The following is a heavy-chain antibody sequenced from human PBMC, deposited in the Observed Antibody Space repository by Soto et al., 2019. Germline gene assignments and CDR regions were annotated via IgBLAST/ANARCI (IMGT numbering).Heavy chain of an antibody. J-gene: IGHJ4*02. Sequence: SETLSLTCTVSGGSISSSSYYWGWIRQPPGKGLEWIGSIYYSGSTYYNPSLKSRVTISVDTSKNQFSLKLSSVTAADTAVYYCARQDGRYSYGLGLFDYWGQGTLVTVSS. V-gene: IGHV4-39*01. CDR3: ARQDGRYSYGLGLFDY. CDR2: IYYSGST. CDR1: GGSISSSSYY. D-gene: IGHD5-18*01.